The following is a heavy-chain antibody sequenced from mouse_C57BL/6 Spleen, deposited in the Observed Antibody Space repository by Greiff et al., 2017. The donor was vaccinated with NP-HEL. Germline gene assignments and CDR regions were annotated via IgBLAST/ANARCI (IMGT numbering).Heavy chain of an antibody. CDR1: GYTFTSYW. CDR2: IDPSDSYT. CDR3: ARSISYGYFDY. V-gene: IGHV1-59*01. D-gene: IGHD1-1*01. J-gene: IGHJ2*01. Sequence: QVQLQQPGAELVRPGTSVKLSCKASGYTFTSYWMHWVKQRPGQGLEWIGVIDPSDSYTNYNQQFKGKATLTVDTSSSTAYMQLSSLTSEDSAVYYCARSISYGYFDYWGQGTTLTVSS.